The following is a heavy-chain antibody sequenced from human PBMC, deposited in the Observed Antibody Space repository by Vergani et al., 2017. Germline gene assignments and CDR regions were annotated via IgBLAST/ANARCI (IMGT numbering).Heavy chain of an antibody. Sequence: QVQLQQWGAGLLKPSETLSLTCAVYGGSFSGYYWSWIRQPPGKGLEWIGEINHSGSTNYNPSLKSRVTISVDTSKNQFSLKLSSVTAADTAVYYCARGVRWTIFGVVITWFDPWGQGTLVTVSS. CDR3: ARGVRWTIFGVVITWFDP. D-gene: IGHD3-3*01. CDR1: GGSFSGYY. V-gene: IGHV4-34*01. J-gene: IGHJ5*02. CDR2: INHSGST.